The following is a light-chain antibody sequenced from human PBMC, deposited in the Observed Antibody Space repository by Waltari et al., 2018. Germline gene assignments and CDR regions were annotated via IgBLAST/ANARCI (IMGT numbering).Light chain of an antibody. CDR2: DVS. CDR3: FSYASSYTSWV. J-gene: IGLJ3*02. CDR1: STLGEDCTL. V-gene: IGLV2-11*01. Sequence: HSALTQPPPVSGPPGQSGPLSCTGPSTLGEDCTLFSWYRPHPSEAPKLMIYDVSKRPSGVPGRFSGSKSGNTASLTISGLQAEDEADYYCFSYASSYTSWVFGGGTKLTVL.